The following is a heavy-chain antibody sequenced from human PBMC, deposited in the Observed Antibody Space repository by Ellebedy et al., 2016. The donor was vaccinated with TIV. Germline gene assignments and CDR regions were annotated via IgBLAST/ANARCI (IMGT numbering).Heavy chain of an antibody. CDR1: GYTFTSYA. CDR3: ARSPYIVVVVADFDY. CDR2: IHAGNGNT. Sequence: AASVKVSCKASGYTFTSYAMHWVRQAPGQRLEWMGWIHAGNGNTKYSQKFQGRVTITRDTSASTAYMELSSLRSEDTAVCYCARSPYIVVVVADFDYWGQGTPVTVSS. V-gene: IGHV1-3*01. D-gene: IGHD2-15*01. J-gene: IGHJ4*02.